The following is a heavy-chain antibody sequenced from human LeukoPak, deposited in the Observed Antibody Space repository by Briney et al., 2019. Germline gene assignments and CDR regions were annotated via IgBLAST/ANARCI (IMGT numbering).Heavy chain of an antibody. J-gene: IGHJ4*02. V-gene: IGHV4-34*01. CDR3: ARFSQYYDSPTHYLDY. Sequence: QTSETLSLTCAVYGGSFSGYYWSWIRQPPGKGLEWIGEINHSGSTNYNPSLKSRVTISVDTSKNQFSLRLNSVTAADTAVYYCARFSQYYDSPTHYLDYWGQGILVTVSS. CDR2: INHSGST. CDR1: GGSFSGYY. D-gene: IGHD2/OR15-2a*01.